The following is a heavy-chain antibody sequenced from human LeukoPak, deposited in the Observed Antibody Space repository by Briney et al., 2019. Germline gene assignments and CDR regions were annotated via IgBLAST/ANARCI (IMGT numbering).Heavy chain of an antibody. J-gene: IGHJ4*02. V-gene: IGHV3-20*04. D-gene: IGHD6-19*01. CDR2: LNWNGGST. CDR1: GFLYDYDG. Sequence: GGSLRLLCALWGFLYDYDGVRGLRHVPGKGVESVSGLNWNGGSTGYAASVKGRFTIYTDNAKNSLYFQLNSLRAEDTALYCCAAGDRTGWYCDYWGQGTMVTVSS. CDR3: AAGDRTGWYCDY.